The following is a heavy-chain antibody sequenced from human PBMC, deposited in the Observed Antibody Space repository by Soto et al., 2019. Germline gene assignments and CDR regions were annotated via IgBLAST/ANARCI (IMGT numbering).Heavy chain of an antibody. Sequence: GRSLRLSCAASGFTFSSYGMHWVRQAPGKGLEWVAVISYDGSNKYYADSVKGRFTISRDNSKNTLYLQMNSLRAEDTAVYYCAKDSTASPQALDFQHWGQGTLVTVSS. CDR3: AKDSTASPQALDFQH. CDR2: ISYDGSNK. D-gene: IGHD3-3*02. V-gene: IGHV3-30*18. J-gene: IGHJ1*01. CDR1: GFTFSSYG.